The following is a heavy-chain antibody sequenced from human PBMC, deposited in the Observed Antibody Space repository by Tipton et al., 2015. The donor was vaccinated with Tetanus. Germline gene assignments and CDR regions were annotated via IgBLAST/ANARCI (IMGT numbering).Heavy chain of an antibody. CDR2: IIPIFGTP. J-gene: IGHJ4*02. CDR1: GDTFSNYA. D-gene: IGHD1-26*01. V-gene: IGHV1-69*06. CDR3: ARDHDLGAPLDY. Sequence: QSGAEVKKPGSSVKASCKASGDTFSNYAISWVRQAPGQGLEWMGGIIPIFGTPYYAQNFQGRVSIAADTSTNTAYMNLYSLTSDDTAIYYCARDHDLGAPLDYWGQGTLVTVSS.